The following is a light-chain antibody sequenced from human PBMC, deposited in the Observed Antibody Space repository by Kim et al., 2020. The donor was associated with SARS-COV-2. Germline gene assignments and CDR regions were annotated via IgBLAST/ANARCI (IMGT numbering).Light chain of an antibody. Sequence: EIVLTQSPGTLSLSPGERATLSCRASQSLSSSYLAWYQQKPGQAPRLLIYGASTRATGIPDRFSGSGSGTDFTLTISRLEPEDFAVYYCQQYDSSPWTFGQGTKLEI. CDR3: QQYDSSPWT. V-gene: IGKV3-20*01. CDR2: GAS. CDR1: QSLSSSY. J-gene: IGKJ1*01.